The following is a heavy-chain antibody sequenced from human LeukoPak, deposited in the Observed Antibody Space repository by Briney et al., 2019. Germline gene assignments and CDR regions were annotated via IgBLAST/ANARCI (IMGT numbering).Heavy chain of an antibody. D-gene: IGHD1-26*01. CDR2: MKSQNDGGRA. V-gene: IGHV3-15*01. Sequence: GGSLRLSCVTSEFILNNAWVSWVRQAPGKGLEWIGRMKSQNDGGRADYPTAVKGRFTITRADSQDTRYLLITALKTQDSAMYYCTTGPSIVGTTIPGYWGQGTLVTVSP. CDR1: EFILNNAW. J-gene: IGHJ4*02. CDR3: TTGPSIVGTTIPGY.